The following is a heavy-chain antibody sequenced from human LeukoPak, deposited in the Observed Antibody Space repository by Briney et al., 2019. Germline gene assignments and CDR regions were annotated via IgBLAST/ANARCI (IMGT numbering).Heavy chain of an antibody. V-gene: IGHV1-46*01. J-gene: IGHJ1*01. D-gene: IGHD3-22*01. CDR1: GYTFTSYY. Sequence: ASVKVSCKASGYTFTSYYMNWVRQAPGQGLEWMGIINPSGGATNYAQKFQGRVTMTRDTSASTAYMELSSLRSEDTAVYYCARVGRDYYDSSGYYYWYFQHWGQGTLVTVSS. CDR2: INPSGGAT. CDR3: ARVGRDYYDSSGYYYWYFQH.